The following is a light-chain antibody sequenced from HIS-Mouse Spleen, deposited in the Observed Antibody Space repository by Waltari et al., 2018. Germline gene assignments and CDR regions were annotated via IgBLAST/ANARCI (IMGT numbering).Light chain of an antibody. CDR3: YSTDSSGNHRV. CDR1: ALPKKY. Sequence: SYELTQPPSVSVSPGQTARITCSGDALPKKYAYWYPKKSGQAPVLVIHEDSKRPSGIPVGFSGSSSGTMATWTISGAQVEDEADYYCYSTDSSGNHRVFGGGTKLTVL. CDR2: EDS. V-gene: IGLV3-10*01. J-gene: IGLJ2*01.